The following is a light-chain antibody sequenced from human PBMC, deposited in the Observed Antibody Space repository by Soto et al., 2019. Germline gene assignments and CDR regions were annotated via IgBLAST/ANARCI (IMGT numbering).Light chain of an antibody. CDR2: GAS. J-gene: IGKJ1*01. V-gene: IGKV3-15*01. CDR3: QQYNNWPPWT. Sequence: VMMKQSPGPMSVSPGGRATLSCRPSQSVSSNLAWYQQKPGQAPRLLIYGASTRATGIPARFSGSGSGTEFTLTISSRQSADFAVYYCQQYNNWPPWTFGQGTKVDIK. CDR1: QSVSSN.